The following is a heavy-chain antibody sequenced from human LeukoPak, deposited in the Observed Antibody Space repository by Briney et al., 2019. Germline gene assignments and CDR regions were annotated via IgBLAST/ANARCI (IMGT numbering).Heavy chain of an antibody. D-gene: IGHD2-21*01. CDR1: EFTFSRYW. CDR3: ARAPAEIGGYCPEYFRH. V-gene: IGHV3-74*01. J-gene: IGHJ1*01. CDR2: IKSDGST. Sequence: GGSLRLSCAASEFTFSRYWVHWVRQAPGKGLVWVSRIKSDGSTNYADSVKGRFTISRDNAKNTVSLQMNSLRAEDTGVYYCARAPAEIGGYCPEYFRHWGQGTLVTVSS.